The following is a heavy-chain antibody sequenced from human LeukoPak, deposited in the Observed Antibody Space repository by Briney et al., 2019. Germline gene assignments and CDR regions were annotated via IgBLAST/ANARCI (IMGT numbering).Heavy chain of an antibody. D-gene: IGHD3-9*01. CDR3: ARDILTGYFN. CDR1: GFTFSSHS. Sequence: PGGSLTLSCAASGFTFSSHSMSWVRQAPGKGLEWVANIKEDGSENYYVDSVRGRFTISRDNAKNSLYLQMNNLRAEDTAVYYCARDILTGYFNWGQGTLVTVSS. V-gene: IGHV3-7*01. CDR2: IKEDGSEN. J-gene: IGHJ4*02.